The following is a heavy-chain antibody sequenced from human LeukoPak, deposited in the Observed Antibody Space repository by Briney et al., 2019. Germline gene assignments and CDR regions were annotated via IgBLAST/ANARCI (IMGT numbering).Heavy chain of an antibody. V-gene: IGHV4-59*01. J-gene: IGHJ4*02. CDR2: IYDSGST. CDR3: AKDVRIDPGVRGLILEDY. D-gene: IGHD3-10*01. Sequence: SETLSLSCTVSGGSIRSYYWSWIRQPPGKGLEWIGYIYDSGSTNYNPSLKSRVTISVDTSKNQFSLKLSSVTAADTAVYYCAKDVRIDPGVRGLILEDYWGQGTLVTVSS. CDR1: GGSIRSYY.